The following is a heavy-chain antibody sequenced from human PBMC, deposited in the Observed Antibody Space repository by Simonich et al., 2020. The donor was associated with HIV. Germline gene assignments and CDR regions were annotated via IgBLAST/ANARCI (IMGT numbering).Heavy chain of an antibody. CDR2: INHSGRT. CDR3: ARRHPTTVTTPYFDY. CDR1: GGSFSGYY. V-gene: IGHV4-34*01. D-gene: IGHD4-17*01. Sequence: QVQLQQWGAGLLKPSETLSLTCAVYGGSFSGYYWSWIRQPPGKGLEWIGEINHSGRTHYNPSLKSRVTISVDTSKNQFSLKLSSVTAADTAVYYCARRHPTTVTTPYFDYWGQGTLVTVSS. J-gene: IGHJ4*02.